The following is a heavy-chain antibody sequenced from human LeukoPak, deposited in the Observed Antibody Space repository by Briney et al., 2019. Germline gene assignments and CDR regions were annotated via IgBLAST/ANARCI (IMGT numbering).Heavy chain of an antibody. J-gene: IGHJ4*02. CDR2: IKEDGSEK. D-gene: IGHD1-14*01. CDR3: ARNRLNIDY. Sequence: GGSLRLSCAASGFTFSSYAMSWVRQAPGKGLEWVANIKEDGSEKYYVDSVKGRFTISRGNAKNSLYLQMNSLRAEDTAVYYCARNRLNIDYWGQGTLVTVSS. V-gene: IGHV3-7*01. CDR1: GFTFSSYA.